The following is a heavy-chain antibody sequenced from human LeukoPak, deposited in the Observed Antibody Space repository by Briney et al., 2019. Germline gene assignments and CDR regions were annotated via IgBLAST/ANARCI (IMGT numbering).Heavy chain of an antibody. D-gene: IGHD3-22*01. J-gene: IGHJ4*02. CDR2: INPNSGGT. CDR1: GYTFTGYY. CDR3: ARVHYYYDSSGRLGY. V-gene: IGHV1-2*02. Sequence: ASVKVSCKASGYTFTGYYMHWVRQAPGQGLEWMGWINPNSGGTNYAQKFQGRVTMTRDTSISTAYMELSRLRSDDTAVCYCARVHYYYDSSGRLGYWGQGTLVTVSS.